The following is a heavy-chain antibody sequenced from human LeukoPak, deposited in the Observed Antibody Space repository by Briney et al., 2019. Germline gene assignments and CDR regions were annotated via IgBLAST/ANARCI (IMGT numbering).Heavy chain of an antibody. Sequence: SVKVSCKASGGTFSSYAINWVRQAPGQGLEWMGGIIPIFGTANYAQKFQDRVTITADESTSTAYMELSSLRSEDTAIYYRASRLYCSNTRCRNFPFAYWGQGTLVTVSS. CDR1: GGTFSSYA. V-gene: IGHV1-69*13. CDR3: ASRLYCSNTRCRNFPFAY. J-gene: IGHJ4*02. D-gene: IGHD2-2*01. CDR2: IIPIFGTA.